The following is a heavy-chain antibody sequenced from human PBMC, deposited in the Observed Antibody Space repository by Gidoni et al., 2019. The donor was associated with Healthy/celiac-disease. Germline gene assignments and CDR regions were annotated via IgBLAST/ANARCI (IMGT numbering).Heavy chain of an antibody. D-gene: IGHD3-3*01. Sequence: QVQLVESGGGVVQPGRSLTLSCAASGFPFSSYAMHWVRQAPGQGLDWVAVISYDGSNKYYADSVKGRFTISRDKSKNTLYLQMNSLRAEDTAVYYCARIGWSETYYDFWREGGSDYWGQGTLVTVSS. CDR3: ARIGWSETYYDFWREGGSDY. CDR2: ISYDGSNK. V-gene: IGHV3-30-3*01. CDR1: GFPFSSYA. J-gene: IGHJ4*02.